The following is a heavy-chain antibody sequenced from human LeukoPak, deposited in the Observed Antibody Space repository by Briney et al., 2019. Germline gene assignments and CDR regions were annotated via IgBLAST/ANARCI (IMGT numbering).Heavy chain of an antibody. J-gene: IGHJ4*02. CDR3: ARRREKMGATPFWY. Sequence: ASVKVSCKASGYTFTGYYMHWVRQALGQGLEWMGWINPNSGGTNYAQKFQGRVTMTRDTSISTAYMELSRLRSDDTAVYYCARRREKMGATPFWYWGQGTLVTVSS. V-gene: IGHV1-2*02. D-gene: IGHD1-26*01. CDR1: GYTFTGYY. CDR2: INPNSGGT.